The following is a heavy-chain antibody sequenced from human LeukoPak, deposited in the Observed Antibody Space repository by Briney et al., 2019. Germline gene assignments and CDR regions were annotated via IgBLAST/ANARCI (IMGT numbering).Heavy chain of an antibody. CDR2: IRFDVTDK. CDR3: ATDSGRYGIDY. Sequence: QTGGSLRLSCAASGFAFRTYAMHWVRQAPGKGLEWVTHIRFDVTDKYYADSVKGRFTISRDNSKNTLYLQMNSLRAEDTAVYYCATDSGRYGIDYWGQGTLVTVSS. V-gene: IGHV3-30*02. D-gene: IGHD1-26*01. CDR1: GFAFRTYA. J-gene: IGHJ4*02.